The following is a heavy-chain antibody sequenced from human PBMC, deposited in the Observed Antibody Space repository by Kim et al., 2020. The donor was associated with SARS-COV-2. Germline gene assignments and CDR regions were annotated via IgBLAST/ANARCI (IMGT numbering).Heavy chain of an antibody. V-gene: IGHV1-3*01. CDR1: GYTFTSYA. D-gene: IGHD3-22*01. CDR3: ARDQGPEYYDSSGYYGAHYYYYYGMDV. CDR2: INAGNGNT. J-gene: IGHJ6*02. Sequence: ASVKVSCKASGYTFTSYAMHWVRQAPGQRLEWMGWINAGNGNTKYSQKFQGRVTITRDTSASTAYMELSSLRSEDTAVYYCARDQGPEYYDSSGYYGAHYYYYYGMDVWGQGTTVTVSS.